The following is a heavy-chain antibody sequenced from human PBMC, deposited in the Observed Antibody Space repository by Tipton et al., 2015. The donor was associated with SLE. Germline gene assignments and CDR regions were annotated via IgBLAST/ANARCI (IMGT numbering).Heavy chain of an antibody. CDR3: ARGEGSISACDPRFYDY. D-gene: IGHD2-2*01. V-gene: IGHV4-34*01. CDR2: INDSGIT. Sequence: TLSLTCAVYGGSFNGYSWSWIRQPPGKGLEWIGEINDSGITDYKSSLKSRVTISLDTSKNQFSLKMTSLTAADTALYFCARGEGSISACDPRFYDYGSQGALVTVSS. CDR1: GGSFNGYS. J-gene: IGHJ4*02.